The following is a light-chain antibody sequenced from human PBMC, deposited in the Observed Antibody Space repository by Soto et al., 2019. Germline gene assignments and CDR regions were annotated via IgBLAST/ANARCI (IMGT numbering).Light chain of an antibody. V-gene: IGKV3-20*01. J-gene: IGKJ5*01. Sequence: ILLTQSPGTLSLSPGDRATLSCRASQSVSNKYLAWYQQKPGQAPRLLIYGASSRATGIPDRFSGSESGTDFTLTISRLEPEDFAVHYCQQYGNSPVTFGQGTRLEIK. CDR1: QSVSNKY. CDR3: QQYGNSPVT. CDR2: GAS.